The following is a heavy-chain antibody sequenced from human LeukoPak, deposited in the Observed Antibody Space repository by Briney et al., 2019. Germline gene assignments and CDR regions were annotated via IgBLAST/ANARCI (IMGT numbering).Heavy chain of an antibody. V-gene: IGHV5-51*01. CDR1: GYSFTRYW. J-gene: IGHJ3*02. CDR2: IYPGDSET. Sequence: GESLKISCKGSGYSFTRYWIGWVRQMPGKGLEWMGIIYPGDSETRYSPSFQGQVTISADKSFRTAYLQWRSLKASDTAMYYCARWQLANGAFDIWGQGTMVTVSS. D-gene: IGHD6-6*01. CDR3: ARWQLANGAFDI.